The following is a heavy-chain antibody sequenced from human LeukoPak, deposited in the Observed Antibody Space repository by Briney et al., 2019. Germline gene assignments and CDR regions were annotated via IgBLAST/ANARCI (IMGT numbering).Heavy chain of an antibody. J-gene: IGHJ4*02. CDR3: AKDSFSSQQLAPGYFDY. Sequence: PGESLRLSCAASGFTFSSYAMSWVRQAPGKGLEWVSAISGSGGSTYYADSVKGRFTISRDNSKNTLYLQMNSLRAEDTAVYYCAKDSFSSQQLAPGYFDYWGQGTLVTVSS. V-gene: IGHV3-23*01. CDR2: ISGSGGST. CDR1: GFTFSSYA. D-gene: IGHD6-13*01.